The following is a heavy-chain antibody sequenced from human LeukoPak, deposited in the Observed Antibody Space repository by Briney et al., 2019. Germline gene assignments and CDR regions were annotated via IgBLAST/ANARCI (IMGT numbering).Heavy chain of an antibody. J-gene: IGHJ4*02. D-gene: IGHD6-19*01. CDR3: ARDWGYSSGWYYFDY. V-gene: IGHV4-4*02. CDR2: IYHSGST. Sequence: SETLSLTCAVSGGSISSSNWWSWVRQPPGKGLEWIGEIYHSGSTYYNPSLKSRVTISVDKSKNQFSLKLSSVTAADTAVYYCARDWGYSSGWYYFDYWGQGTLVTVSS. CDR1: GGSISSSNW.